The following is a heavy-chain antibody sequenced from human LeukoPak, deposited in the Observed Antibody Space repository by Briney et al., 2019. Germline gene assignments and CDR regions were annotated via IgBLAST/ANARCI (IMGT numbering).Heavy chain of an antibody. CDR1: GFTFSSYA. CDR3: ARENKWELLQSLDY. CDR2: ISYDGSNK. Sequence: GGSLRLSCAASGFTFSSYAMHWVRQAPGKGLEWVAVISYDGSNKYYADSVKGRFTISRDNSKNTLYLQMNSLGAEDTAVYYCARENKWELLQSLDYWGQGTLVTVSS. J-gene: IGHJ4*02. D-gene: IGHD1-26*01. V-gene: IGHV3-30*04.